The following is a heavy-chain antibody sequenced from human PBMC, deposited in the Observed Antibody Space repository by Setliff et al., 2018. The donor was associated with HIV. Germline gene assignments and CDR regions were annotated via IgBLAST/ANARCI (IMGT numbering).Heavy chain of an antibody. V-gene: IGHV4-59*08. J-gene: IGHJ6*03. Sequence: SETLSLTCTVSGGSISSYYWSWIRQPPGKGLEWIGYIYYSGSTNYNPSLKSRVTTSVDTSKNQFSLKLSSVTAADTAVYYCARQGNSRGYRYGYYYYMDVWGKGTTVTVSS. CDR3: ARQGNSRGYRYGYYYYMDV. CDR1: GGSISSYY. D-gene: IGHD5-18*01. CDR2: IYYSGST.